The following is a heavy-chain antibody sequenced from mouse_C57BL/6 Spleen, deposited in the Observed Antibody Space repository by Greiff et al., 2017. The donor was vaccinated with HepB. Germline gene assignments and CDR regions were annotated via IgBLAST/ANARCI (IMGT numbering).Heavy chain of an antibody. CDR1: GYTFTSYW. Sequence: QVQLQQPGAELVKPGASVKLSCKASGYTFTSYWMHWVKQRPGQGLEWIGMIHPNSGSTNYNEKFKSKATLTVDKSSSTAYMQLSSRTSEDSAVYYCAKNYGSSYYFDYWGQGTTLTVSS. V-gene: IGHV1-64*01. D-gene: IGHD1-1*01. CDR2: IHPNSGST. J-gene: IGHJ2*01. CDR3: AKNYGSSYYFDY.